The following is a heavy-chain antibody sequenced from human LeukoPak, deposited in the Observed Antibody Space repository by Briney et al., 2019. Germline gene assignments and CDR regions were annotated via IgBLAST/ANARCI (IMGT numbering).Heavy chain of an antibody. CDR3: ARDQGTSVTAMVGGHFDY. CDR2: IRGGVETK. Sequence: PWRSLRLSCAASGFTFNNDARNWVRQAPGKGLEWVACIRGGVETKYYADSATGRLTISRDNSRNTLFPQMNSLTAEDTAVYYCARDQGTSVTAMVGGHFDYWGPGTLVTVSS. D-gene: IGHD4-17*01. CDR1: GFTFNNDA. J-gene: IGHJ4*02. V-gene: IGHV3-23*01.